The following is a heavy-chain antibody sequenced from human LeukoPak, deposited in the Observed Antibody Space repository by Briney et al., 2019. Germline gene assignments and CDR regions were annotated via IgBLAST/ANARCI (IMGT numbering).Heavy chain of an antibody. J-gene: IGHJ6*03. CDR1: GGTFSSYA. V-gene: IGHV1-69*05. Sequence: ASVTVSCKASGGTFSSYAISWVRQAPGQGLEWMGGIIPIFGTANYAQKFQGRVTITTDESTSTAYMELSSLRSEDTAVYYCARSGYCSSTSCYLGFADYYYYYMDVWGKGTTVTVSS. CDR2: IIPIFGTA. CDR3: ARSGYCSSTSCYLGFADYYYYYMDV. D-gene: IGHD2-2*03.